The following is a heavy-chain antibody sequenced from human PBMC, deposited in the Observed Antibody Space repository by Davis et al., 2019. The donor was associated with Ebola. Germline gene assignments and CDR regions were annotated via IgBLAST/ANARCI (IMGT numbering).Heavy chain of an antibody. CDR1: GGSISSSNW. D-gene: IGHD6-19*01. Sequence: SETLSLTCAVSGGSISSSNWWSWVRQPPGKGLEWIGEIYHSGSTNYNPSLKSRVTISVDTSKNQFSLKLSSVTAADTAVYYCARGQYSSGWQANWFDPWGQGTLVTVSS. V-gene: IGHV4-4*02. J-gene: IGHJ5*02. CDR2: IYHSGST. CDR3: ARGQYSSGWQANWFDP.